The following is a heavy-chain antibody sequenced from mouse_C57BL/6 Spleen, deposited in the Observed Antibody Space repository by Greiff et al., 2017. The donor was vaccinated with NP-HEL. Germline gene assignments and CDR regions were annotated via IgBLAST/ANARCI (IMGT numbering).Heavy chain of an antibody. CDR1: GFSLTSYG. Sequence: VQLQQSGPGLVAPSQSLSITCTVSGFSLTSYGVSWVRQPPGQGLEWLGVIWGDGSTNSHSALISRLSISKYNSKSKVFLKLNSRQTDDTATYYCAKLGSYDDYHFGYWGQGTTLTVSS. D-gene: IGHD2-3*01. V-gene: IGHV2-3*01. CDR3: AKLGSYDDYHFGY. J-gene: IGHJ2*01. CDR2: IWGDGST.